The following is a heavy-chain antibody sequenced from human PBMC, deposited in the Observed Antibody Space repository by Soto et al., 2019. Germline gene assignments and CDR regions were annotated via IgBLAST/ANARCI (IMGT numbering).Heavy chain of an antibody. CDR1: GFTFSTYP. V-gene: IGHV3-23*01. D-gene: IGHD6-13*01. Sequence: VAPLILSCAPSGFTFSTYPMIWVRPAPGKGLQWVSFISGSTVSTYYADSVKGRFTISRDNSKNTLYLQMNSLRAEDTAVYYCAKVRESAAAGHFDLWGQGDLGTVS. CDR3: AKVRESAAAGHFDL. CDR2: ISGSTVST. J-gene: IGHJ4*02.